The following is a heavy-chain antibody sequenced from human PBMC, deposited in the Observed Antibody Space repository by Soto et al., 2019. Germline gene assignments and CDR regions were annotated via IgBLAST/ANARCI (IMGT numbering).Heavy chain of an antibody. D-gene: IGHD2-21*01. CDR1: GGSISSSHW. CDR2: IYHSGTT. Sequence: QVQLQESGPGLVKPSGTLSLTCAVSGGSISSSHWWSWVRQPPGKGLEWIGEIYHSGTTNYNPSPXSRLNISIDKSKHQISLILSSVTAADTAVYYCARGPDLGWDWGQGTLVTVSS. CDR3: ARGPDLGWD. V-gene: IGHV4-4*02. J-gene: IGHJ4*02.